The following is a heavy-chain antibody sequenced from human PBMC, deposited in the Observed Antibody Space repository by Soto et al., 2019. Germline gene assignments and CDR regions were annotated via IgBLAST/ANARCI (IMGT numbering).Heavy chain of an antibody. D-gene: IGHD5-12*01. CDR1: GFSLSTSGVG. CDR3: AHAYGGYDSFDY. Sequence: QITLKESGPTLVKPTQTLTLTCTFSGFSLSTSGVGVGWIRQPPGKALEWLALIYWDDDKRYSPSLKSRLTITKDTSKNQVVLTMANMDPVDTATYYCAHAYGGYDSFDYWGQGTLVTVSS. CDR2: IYWDDDK. J-gene: IGHJ4*02. V-gene: IGHV2-5*02.